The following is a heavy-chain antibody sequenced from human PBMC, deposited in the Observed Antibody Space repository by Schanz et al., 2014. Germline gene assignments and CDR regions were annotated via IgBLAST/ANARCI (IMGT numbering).Heavy chain of an antibody. D-gene: IGHD6-19*01. CDR1: GFSFSGFA. CDR2: VSHDGFTK. CDR3: AMDYSGGGCHI. Sequence: QVQLEESGGGVVQPGGSLRLSCVASGFSFSGFAVHWVRQAPGKGLEWVSIVSHDGFTKHYADSVRGRFTLSRDNSKNTVYLQMNSLRAEDTALYFCAMDYSGGGCHIWGQGTMVTVSS. V-gene: IGHV3-30*04. J-gene: IGHJ3*02.